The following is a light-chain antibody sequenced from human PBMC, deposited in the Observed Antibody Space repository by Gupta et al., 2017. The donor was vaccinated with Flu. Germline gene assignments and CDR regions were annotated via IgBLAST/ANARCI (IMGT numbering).Light chain of an antibody. CDR3: CSYSYSSTYV. Sequence: QSALTQPASVSGSPGQSITISCTGTTSDIGYTNYVSWYQHHPGKAPKFMIYEVNNRPSGVSHRLSGSKSGNTASLTISGRQTEDEADYYCCSYSYSSTYVFGTGTYVTVL. CDR1: TSDIGYTNY. J-gene: IGLJ1*01. CDR2: EVN. V-gene: IGLV2-14*01.